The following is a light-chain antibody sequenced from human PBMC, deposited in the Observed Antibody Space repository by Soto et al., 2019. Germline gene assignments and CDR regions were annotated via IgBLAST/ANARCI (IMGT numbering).Light chain of an antibody. CDR1: QGISSY. CDR3: KQYYSYPYT. V-gene: IGKV1-8*01. J-gene: IGKJ2*01. Sequence: AIRMTQSPSSLSASTGDRVTITCRASQGISSYLAWYQQKPGKAPKLLIYAASTLQSGVPSRFSGSGSGREFTLTISCLQSEDFAPYYCKQYYSYPYTYGQGNKLEIK. CDR2: AAS.